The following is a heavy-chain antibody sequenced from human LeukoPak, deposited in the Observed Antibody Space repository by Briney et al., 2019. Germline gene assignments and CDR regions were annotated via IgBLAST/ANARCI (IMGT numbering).Heavy chain of an antibody. CDR3: ATGFTSSAHVGY. J-gene: IGHJ4*02. CDR1: GFIFKNTW. Sequence: PGGSLRLSCVGSGFIFKNTWMTWVRQAPGKGQEWVGRAVQTNSGGITEYAAPVRGRFTISRDDSTSTLYLQMSSLKTEDTGVYYCATGFTSSAHVGYWGQGTLVTVSA. CDR2: AVQTNSGGIT. D-gene: IGHD2/OR15-2a*01. V-gene: IGHV3-15*04.